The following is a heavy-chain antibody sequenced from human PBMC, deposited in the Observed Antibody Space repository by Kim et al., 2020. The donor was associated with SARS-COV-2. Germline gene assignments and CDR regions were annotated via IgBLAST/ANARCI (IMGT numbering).Heavy chain of an antibody. Sequence: SQTLSLTCTVSGGSISSSTYYWGWIRQPPGKGLEWIGSIYYSGSTYYNPSLKSRVTLSLDTSNNQFSLRLSSVTAADTAVYYCARDKAVLTGAGGTFDTWGQGTMVTVSS. CDR2: IYYSGST. V-gene: IGHV4-39*07. CDR3: ARDKAVLTGAGGTFDT. J-gene: IGHJ3*02. D-gene: IGHD3-9*01. CDR1: GGSISSSTYY.